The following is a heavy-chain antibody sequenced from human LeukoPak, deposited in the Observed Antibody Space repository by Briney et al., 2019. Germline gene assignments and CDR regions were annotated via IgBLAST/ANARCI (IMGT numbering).Heavy chain of an antibody. J-gene: IGHJ4*02. Sequence: SETLSLTCAVYDGSFSDFYWNWIRQPPGRGLEWIGEINHSGSTNYNPSLKSRVTISVDMSKNQFSLNLSSVTAADTAMYYCALRPRGVRRLDYRGQGTLVTVSS. V-gene: IGHV4-34*01. CDR2: INHSGST. CDR1: DGSFSDFY. CDR3: ALRPRGVRRLDY. D-gene: IGHD2-21*01.